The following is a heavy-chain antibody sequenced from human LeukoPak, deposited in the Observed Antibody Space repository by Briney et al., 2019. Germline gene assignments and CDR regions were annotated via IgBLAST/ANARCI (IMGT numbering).Heavy chain of an antibody. CDR3: AEPEGGYYDIRPD. V-gene: IGHV3-23*01. D-gene: IGHD3-22*01. J-gene: IGHJ4*02. CDR1: GFTFSSYA. Sequence: GGSLRLSCADSGFTFSSYAMSWVRQAPGKGLEWVSAISGSGGSTYYADSVKGRFTISRDNSKNTLYLQMNSLRAEDTAVYYCAEPEGGYYDIRPDWGQGTLVTVSS. CDR2: ISGSGGST.